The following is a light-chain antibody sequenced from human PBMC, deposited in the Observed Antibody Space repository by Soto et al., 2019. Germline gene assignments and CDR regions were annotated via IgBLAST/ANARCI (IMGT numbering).Light chain of an antibody. J-gene: IGKJ1*01. CDR1: QGISHY. CDR2: AAY. Sequence: DIQMTQSPSAMYASVGRRGTITCRESQGISHYLAWFQQKPGKVPKRLIYAAYSLQGGVTSRFSGSGSGTEFTLTISSLQPEDFATYYCLPHNSYPWTFGQGTKVDIK. V-gene: IGKV1-17*03. CDR3: LPHNSYPWT.